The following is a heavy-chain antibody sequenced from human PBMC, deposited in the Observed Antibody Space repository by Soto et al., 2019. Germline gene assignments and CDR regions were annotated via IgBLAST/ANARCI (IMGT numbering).Heavy chain of an antibody. CDR3: ARDYHSGGAFDI. D-gene: IGHD6-19*01. CDR2: IYYSGST. V-gene: IGHV4-59*01. CDR1: GSPISSYY. Sequence: SETLSLTCTVPGSPISSYYWSWIRQPPGKGLEWIGYIYYSGSTNYNPSLKSRVTISVDTSKNQFSLKLSSVTAADTAVYYCARDYHSGGAFDIWGQGTMVTVSS. J-gene: IGHJ3*02.